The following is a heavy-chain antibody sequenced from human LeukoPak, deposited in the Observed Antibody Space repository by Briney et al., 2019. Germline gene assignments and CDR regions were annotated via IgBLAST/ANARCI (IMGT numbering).Heavy chain of an antibody. CDR3: SRGTVTTPPCYC. V-gene: IGHV4-59*01. D-gene: IGHD4-17*01. CDR1: GGSISSYY. Sequence: SETLSLTCPVSGGSISSYYWSWFRQPPGKGLEWIGSIYYSGSTNYTPSLKSRVTLSVDTSKNQFSINQCSASAPNTRLYITSRGTVTTPPCYCLGQGTLVSVSS. CDR2: IYYSGST. J-gene: IGHJ4*02.